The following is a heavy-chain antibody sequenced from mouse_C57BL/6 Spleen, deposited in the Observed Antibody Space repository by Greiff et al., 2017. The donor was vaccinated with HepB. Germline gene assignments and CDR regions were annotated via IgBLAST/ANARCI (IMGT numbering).Heavy chain of an antibody. D-gene: IGHD2-3*01. Sequence: VQLQQSGAELARPGASVKLSCKASGYTFTSYGISWVKQRTGQGLEWIGEIYPRSGNTYYNEKFKGKATLTADKSSSTAYMELRSLTSEDSAVYFCAKGGGGYYYFDYWGQGTTLTVSS. J-gene: IGHJ2*01. CDR1: GYTFTSYG. CDR3: AKGGGGYYYFDY. V-gene: IGHV1-81*01. CDR2: IYPRSGNT.